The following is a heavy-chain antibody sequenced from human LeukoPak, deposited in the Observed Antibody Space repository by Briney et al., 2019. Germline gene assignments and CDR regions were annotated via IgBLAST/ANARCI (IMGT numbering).Heavy chain of an antibody. J-gene: IGHJ4*02. Sequence: KASETLSLTCTVSGGSISSSSYYWGWIRQPPGKGLEWIGSTYYNPSLKSRVTISVDTSKNQFSLKLSSVTAADTAVYYCARARIDRDGYNSWFDYWGQGTLVTVSS. V-gene: IGHV4-39*07. CDR3: ARARIDRDGYNSWFDY. D-gene: IGHD5-24*01. CDR1: GGSISSSSYY. CDR2: T.